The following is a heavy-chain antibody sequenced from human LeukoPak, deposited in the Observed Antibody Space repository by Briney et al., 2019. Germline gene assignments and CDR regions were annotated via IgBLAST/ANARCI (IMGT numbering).Heavy chain of an antibody. CDR3: ARDYCSGDSCHSDY. CDR2: ISSSSSYT. J-gene: IGHJ4*02. CDR1: GFTFRDFY. D-gene: IGHD2-15*01. Sequence: GGSLRLSCAASGFTFRDFYMSWIRQPPGKGLEGGGYISSSSSYTHHADSVKRRFTISRNNAKNSLYLQMNSLRAEDTAVYYCARDYCSGDSCHSDYWGQGTLVTVSS. V-gene: IGHV3-11*06.